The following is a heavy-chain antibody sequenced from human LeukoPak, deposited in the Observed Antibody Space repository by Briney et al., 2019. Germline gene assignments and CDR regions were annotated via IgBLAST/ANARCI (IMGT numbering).Heavy chain of an antibody. CDR3: ARVSDSSGYYADFDY. J-gene: IGHJ4*02. Sequence: SVKVSCKASGGTFSSYTISWVRQAPGQGLEWMGRIIPILGIANYAQKFQGRVTITADKSTSTAYMELSSLRSEDTAAYYCARVSDSSGYYADFDYWGQGTLVTVSS. V-gene: IGHV1-69*02. D-gene: IGHD3-22*01. CDR1: GGTFSSYT. CDR2: IIPILGIA.